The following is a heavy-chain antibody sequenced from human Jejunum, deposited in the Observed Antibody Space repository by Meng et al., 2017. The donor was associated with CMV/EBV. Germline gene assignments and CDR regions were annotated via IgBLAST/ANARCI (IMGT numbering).Heavy chain of an antibody. CDR3: ARGYSSGWYYFHY. J-gene: IGHJ4*02. CDR2: IDNRGST. D-gene: IGHD6-19*01. V-gene: IGHV4-30-4*01. Sequence: RLREAGPGLAWPFQTPSLPGSASGGSISIGYFCWSWIRQPPGKGLECIGYIDNRGSTYYNPSLTSRVTVSMDTSKNQFSLKLTSVTAADTAVYYCARGYSSGWYYFHYWGQGTLVTVSS. CDR1: GGSISIGYFC.